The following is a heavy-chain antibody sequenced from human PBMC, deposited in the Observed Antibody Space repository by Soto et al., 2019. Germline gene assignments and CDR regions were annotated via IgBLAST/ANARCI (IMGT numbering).Heavy chain of an antibody. CDR1: GGAVSGYY. CDR3: AKIRYYYDSSGYYYYFDY. Sequence: SETPSLTRAVYGGAVSGYYWSWIRQPPGKGLEWIGEINHSGSTNYNPSLKSRVTLLVDTSKNHFSLKLSSVTAADTAVYYCAKIRYYYDSSGYYYYFDYWGQGTLVTVSS. J-gene: IGHJ4*02. D-gene: IGHD3-22*01. CDR2: INHSGST. V-gene: IGHV4-34*01.